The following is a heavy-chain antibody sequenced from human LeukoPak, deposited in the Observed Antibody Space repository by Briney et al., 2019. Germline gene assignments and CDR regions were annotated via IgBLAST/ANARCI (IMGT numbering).Heavy chain of an antibody. CDR1: GGSISGHF. Sequence: SETLSLTCTVSGGSISGHFWSWIRQPAGNGLEWIGRIDTSGNTNYNPSLKSRVTMSVDTSKNQFSMKLNSVTGADTAVYYCTREFKDWGQGTLVTVSS. CDR2: IDTSGNT. CDR3: TREFKD. V-gene: IGHV4-4*07. J-gene: IGHJ4*02.